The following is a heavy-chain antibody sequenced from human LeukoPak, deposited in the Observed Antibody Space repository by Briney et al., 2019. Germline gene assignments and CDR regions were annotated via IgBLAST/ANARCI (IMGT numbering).Heavy chain of an antibody. Sequence: GGSLRLSCAASGFTFSNYWMSWVRQAPGKGLEYVSAISSNGGSTYYANSVKGRFTISRDNSKNTLYLQMGSLRAEDMAVYYCARGSWDIVATIEAAFDIWGQGTMVTVSS. V-gene: IGHV3-64*01. CDR1: GFTFSNYW. D-gene: IGHD5-12*01. J-gene: IGHJ3*02. CDR3: ARGSWDIVATIEAAFDI. CDR2: ISSNGGST.